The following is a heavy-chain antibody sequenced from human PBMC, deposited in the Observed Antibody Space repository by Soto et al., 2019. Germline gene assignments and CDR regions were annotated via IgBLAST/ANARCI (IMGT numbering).Heavy chain of an antibody. CDR1: GFTFSSYA. CDR2: ISYDGSNK. Sequence: GGSLRLSCAASGFTFSSYAMHWVRQAPGKGLEWVAVISYDGSNKYYADSVKGRFTISRDNSKNTRYLQMNSLRAEDTAVYYCARDPPTYSSGWLVDYWGQGTLVTVSS. V-gene: IGHV3-30-3*01. J-gene: IGHJ4*02. D-gene: IGHD6-19*01. CDR3: ARDPPTYSSGWLVDY.